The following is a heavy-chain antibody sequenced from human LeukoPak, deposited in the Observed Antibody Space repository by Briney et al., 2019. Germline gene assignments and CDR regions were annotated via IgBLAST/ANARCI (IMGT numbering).Heavy chain of an antibody. J-gene: IGHJ6*03. CDR3: ASQNYNCSSTSCPRYYYYYYYMDA. V-gene: IGHV4-34*01. CDR2: INHSGST. Sequence: SETLSLTCAVYGGSFSGYYWSWIRQPPGKGLEWIGEINHSGSTNYNPSLKSRVTISVDTSKNQFSLKLSSVTAADTAVYYCASQNYNCSSTSCPRYYYYYYYMDAWGKGTTVTVSS. D-gene: IGHD2-2*01. CDR1: GGSFSGYY.